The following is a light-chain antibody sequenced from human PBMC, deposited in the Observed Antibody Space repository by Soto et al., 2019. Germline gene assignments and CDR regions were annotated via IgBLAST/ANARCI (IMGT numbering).Light chain of an antibody. CDR3: QQADSFPLT. V-gene: IGKV1D-12*01. CDR2: GAS. J-gene: IGKJ5*01. Sequence: DIQMTQSPSSVSASIGDTVTTTCRASQDISTLLAWYQQKPGKAPKLLIYGASTLESGVPSRFSGRGSGTDFTLTISSLQPEDFATYFCQQADSFPLTFGGGTRLEIK. CDR1: QDISTL.